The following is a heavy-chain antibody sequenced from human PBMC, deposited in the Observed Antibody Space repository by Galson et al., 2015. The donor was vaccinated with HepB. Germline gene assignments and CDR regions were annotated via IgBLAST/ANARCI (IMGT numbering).Heavy chain of an antibody. CDR1: GFIFRSYA. V-gene: IGHV3-30*04. CDR3: ARREQWPAGRYGMDV. D-gene: IGHD6-19*01. CDR2: ISYDGSDR. J-gene: IGHJ6*02. Sequence: SLRLSCAASGFIFRSYAIHWVRQTPGKGLEWVALISYDGSDRYYVDSVKGRFTISRDNSKNTLYLQMNSLRPEDTAVYYCARREQWPAGRYGMDVWGQGITVTVSS.